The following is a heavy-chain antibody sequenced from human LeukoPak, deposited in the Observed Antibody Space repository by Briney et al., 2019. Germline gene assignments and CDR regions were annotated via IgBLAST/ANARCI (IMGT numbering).Heavy chain of an antibody. CDR3: ARIGSSLAVAARRYFDY. V-gene: IGHV3-48*04. CDR2: ISSSSSTI. Sequence: GGSLRLSCAASGFTFSSYSMNWVRQAPGKGLEWVSYISSSSSTIYYADSVKGRFTISRDNAKNSLYLQMNSLRAEDTAVYYCARIGSSLAVAARRYFDYWGQGTLVTVSS. CDR1: GFTFSSYS. D-gene: IGHD6-19*01. J-gene: IGHJ4*02.